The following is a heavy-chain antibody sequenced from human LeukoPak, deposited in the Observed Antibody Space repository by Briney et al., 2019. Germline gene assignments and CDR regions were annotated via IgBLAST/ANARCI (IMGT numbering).Heavy chain of an antibody. V-gene: IGHV1-8*01. CDR1: GYTFTSYD. CDR2: MNPNSGNT. D-gene: IGHD3-10*01. Sequence: ASVKVSCRASGYTFTSYDINWVRQATGQGLEWMGWMNPNSGNTGCAQKFQGRVTMTRNTSISTAYMELSSLRSEDTAVYYCARRVRGVSRRPNFDYWGQGTLVTVSS. CDR3: ARRVRGVSRRPNFDY. J-gene: IGHJ4*02.